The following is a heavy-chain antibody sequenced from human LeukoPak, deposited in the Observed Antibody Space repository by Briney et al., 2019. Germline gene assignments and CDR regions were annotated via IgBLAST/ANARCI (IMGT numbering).Heavy chain of an antibody. Sequence: SETLSLTCAVYGGSFSGYYWSWIRQPPGKGLEWIGEINHCGSTNYNPSLKSRVTISVDTSKNQFSLKLSSVTAADTAVYYCARGTDSSGYYYGDDAFDIWGQGTMVTVSS. J-gene: IGHJ3*02. CDR1: GGSFSGYY. CDR2: INHCGST. V-gene: IGHV4-34*01. D-gene: IGHD3-22*01. CDR3: ARGTDSSGYYYGDDAFDI.